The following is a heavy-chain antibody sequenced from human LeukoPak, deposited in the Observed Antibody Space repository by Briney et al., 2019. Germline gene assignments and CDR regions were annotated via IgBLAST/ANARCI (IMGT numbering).Heavy chain of an antibody. Sequence: GGSLRLSCAASGFTFSGYSMNWVRQAPGKELEWVSYISASSSTTYYADSVKGRFTISRDNAKTSVYLQRNCLRDEDTAVYYCARGTTPHGFDYWGQGTLVTVSS. CDR2: ISASSSTT. V-gene: IGHV3-48*02. D-gene: IGHD4-17*01. CDR3: ARGTTPHGFDY. J-gene: IGHJ4*02. CDR1: GFTFSGYS.